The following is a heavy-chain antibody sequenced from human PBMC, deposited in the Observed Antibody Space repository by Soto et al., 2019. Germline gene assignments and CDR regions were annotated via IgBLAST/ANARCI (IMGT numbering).Heavy chain of an antibody. CDR1: GFSLSTSGVG. J-gene: IGHJ5*02. CDR2: IYWDDDK. Sequence: SGPTLVNPTQTLTLTCTFSGFSLSTSGVGVGWIRQPPGKALEWLALIYWDDDKRYSPSLKSRLTITKDTSKNQVVLTMTNMDPVDTATYYCALRRGYCSGGSCYSTWFDAWGQGTLVT. CDR3: ALRRGYCSGGSCYSTWFDA. D-gene: IGHD2-15*01. V-gene: IGHV2-5*02.